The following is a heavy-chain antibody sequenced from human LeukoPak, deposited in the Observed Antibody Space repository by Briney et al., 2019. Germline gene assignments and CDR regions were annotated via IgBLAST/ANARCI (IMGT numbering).Heavy chain of an antibody. V-gene: IGHV3-30*02. CDR3: AKDSSTWYMVSYYYMDV. Sequence: GGSLRLSCAASGITFSSYGMHWVRQAPGKGLEWVAFIQYDGNNKYYADSVKGRFTISRDNSKNTLYLQVNSLRAEDTAVYYCAKDSSTWYMVSYYYMDVWGKGTTVTISS. CDR1: GITFSSYG. CDR2: IQYDGNNK. J-gene: IGHJ6*03. D-gene: IGHD6-13*01.